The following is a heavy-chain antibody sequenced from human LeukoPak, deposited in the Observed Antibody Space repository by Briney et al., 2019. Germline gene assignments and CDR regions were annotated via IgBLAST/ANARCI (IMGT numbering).Heavy chain of an antibody. CDR1: GYSISSNYY. Sequence: SETLSLTCTVSGYSISSNYYWGWIRQPPGKGLEWIGSAHYSGSTNYNPSLKSRVTISLDTSKNQFSLKLSSVTAADTAVYYCARTKYYFDYWGQGTLVTVSS. CDR2: AHYSGST. CDR3: ARTKYYFDY. V-gene: IGHV4-38-2*02. J-gene: IGHJ4*02.